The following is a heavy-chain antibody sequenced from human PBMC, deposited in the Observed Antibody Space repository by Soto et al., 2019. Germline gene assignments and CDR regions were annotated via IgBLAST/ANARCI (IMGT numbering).Heavy chain of an antibody. CDR3: ARVVGYGGDDYYFGY. CDR2: ISRDGTNK. Sequence: QVQLVESGGGVVQPGRSLRLSCAASGFTFSTYAMHWVRKAPGKGLEWVAVISRDGTNKYHADSVKGRFTISRDNSKNTMYLQMNSLRAEDTAMYYCARVVGYGGDDYYFGYWGQGTLVTVSS. V-gene: IGHV3-30-3*01. J-gene: IGHJ4*02. D-gene: IGHD5-12*01. CDR1: GFTFSTYA.